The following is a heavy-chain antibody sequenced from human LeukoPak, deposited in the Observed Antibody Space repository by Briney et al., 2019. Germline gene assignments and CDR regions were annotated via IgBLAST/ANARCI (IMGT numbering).Heavy chain of an antibody. CDR2: MYYSVGT. J-gene: IGHJ4*02. Sequence: LXCTVSXVSISSSGYYWGWIRQPPGTGLEWIXTMYYSVGTYYNSSLKSRVTISVDTSKNQFSLKLSSVTAVDTAVYYCATQVGQRSGAVAADYWGQGTLVTVSS. CDR3: ATQVGQRSGAVAADY. CDR1: XVSISSSGYY. D-gene: IGHD6-19*01. V-gene: IGHV4-39*01.